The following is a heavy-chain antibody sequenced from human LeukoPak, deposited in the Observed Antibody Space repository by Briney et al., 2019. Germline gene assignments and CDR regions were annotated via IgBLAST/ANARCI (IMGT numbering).Heavy chain of an antibody. Sequence: SETLSLTCAVSGGSISSGGYSWSWIRQPPGKGLEWIGYIYHSGSTYYNPSLKSRVTISVDRSKNQFSLKLSSVTAADTAVYYWARARGYYGWGSPPDYGGQETLVTVSS. CDR2: IYHSGST. J-gene: IGHJ4*02. V-gene: IGHV4-30-2*01. CDR1: GGSISSGGYS. D-gene: IGHD3-10*01. CDR3: ARARGYYGWGSPPDY.